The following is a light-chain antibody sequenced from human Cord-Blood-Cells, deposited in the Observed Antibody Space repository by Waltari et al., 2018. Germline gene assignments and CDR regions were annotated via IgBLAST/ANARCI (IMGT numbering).Light chain of an antibody. Sequence: SYELTQPPSVSVSPGQTVRITCSGDALPKQYAYWYQQKPGQAPVLVIYKDSERPSGIPERFSGSSSGTTVTLTISGVQAEDEADYYCQSADSSGTYPVFGGGTKLTVL. CDR1: ALPKQY. CDR2: KDS. J-gene: IGLJ3*02. V-gene: IGLV3-25*03. CDR3: QSADSSGTYPV.